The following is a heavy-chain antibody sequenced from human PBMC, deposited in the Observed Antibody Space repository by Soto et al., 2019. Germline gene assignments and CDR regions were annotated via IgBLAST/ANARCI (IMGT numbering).Heavy chain of an antibody. CDR1: GFTFSSYS. CDR2: ISSSSSTI. CDR3: ARAGYYDSSGFSFDY. J-gene: IGHJ4*02. V-gene: IGHV3-48*02. Sequence: EVQLVESGGGLVQPGGSLRLSCAASGFTFSSYSMNWVRQAPGKGLEWVSYISSSSSTIYYADSVKGRFTISRDNAKNSLYLQMNSLRDEDTAVYYCARAGYYDSSGFSFDYWGQGPLVTVSS. D-gene: IGHD3-22*01.